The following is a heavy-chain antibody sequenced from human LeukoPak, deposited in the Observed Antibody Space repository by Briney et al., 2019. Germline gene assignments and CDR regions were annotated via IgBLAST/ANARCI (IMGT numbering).Heavy chain of an antibody. J-gene: IGHJ4*02. V-gene: IGHV3-7*01. CDR2: IKQDGSEK. D-gene: IGHD6-19*01. CDR1: GFTFSSYW. Sequence: PGGSLRLSCAASGFTFSSYWMSWVRQAPGKGLEWVANIKQDGSEKYYVDSVKGRFTISRDNAKNSLYLQMNSLRAEDTAVYYCARASYSSGNVHFDYWGQGTLVTVSS. CDR3: ARASYSSGNVHFDY.